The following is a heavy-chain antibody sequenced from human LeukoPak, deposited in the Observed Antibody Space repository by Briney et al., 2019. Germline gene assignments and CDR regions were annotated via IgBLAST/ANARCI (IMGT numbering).Heavy chain of an antibody. CDR2: ISSSGSTI. CDR1: GGSISSSSYY. CDR3: ARDGSGWYDY. J-gene: IGHJ4*02. V-gene: IGHV3-11*04. Sequence: LSLTCTVSGGSISSSSYYWGWIRRPPGKGLEWVSYISSSGSTIYSADSVKGRFTISRDNAKNSLYLQMNGLRAEDTAVYYCARDGSGWYDYWGQGILVTVSS. D-gene: IGHD6-19*01.